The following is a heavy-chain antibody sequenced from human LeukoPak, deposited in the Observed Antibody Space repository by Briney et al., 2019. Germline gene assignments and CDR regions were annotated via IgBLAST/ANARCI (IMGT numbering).Heavy chain of an antibody. CDR3: AKDRGG. CDR1: GFTFSSYG. CDR2: ISYDGNHK. D-gene: IGHD3-16*01. J-gene: IGHJ4*02. Sequence: PGRSLRLSCAASGFTFSSYGMHWVRQAPGKGLEWVAVISYDGNHKYYADSAKGRFTISRDNSKNTLYLQMNSLRAEDTAVYYCAKDRGGWGQGTLVTVSS. V-gene: IGHV3-30*18.